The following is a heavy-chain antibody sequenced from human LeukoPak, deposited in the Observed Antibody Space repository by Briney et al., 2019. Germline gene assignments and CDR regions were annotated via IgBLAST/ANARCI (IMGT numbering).Heavy chain of an antibody. V-gene: IGHV1-18*01. D-gene: IGHD3-10*01. J-gene: IGHJ6*02. CDR3: AREPPRSFYGSGTHYNGVRDYYYGMDV. Sequence: GASVKVSCKVSGYTLTELSMHWVRQAPGKGLEWMGWISAYNGNTKYAQKLQGRVTIVTDTSTSTAYMELRSLRSDDTAVYYCAREPPRSFYGSGTHYNGVRDYYYGMDVWGQGTTVTVSS. CDR2: ISAYNGNT. CDR1: GYTLTELS.